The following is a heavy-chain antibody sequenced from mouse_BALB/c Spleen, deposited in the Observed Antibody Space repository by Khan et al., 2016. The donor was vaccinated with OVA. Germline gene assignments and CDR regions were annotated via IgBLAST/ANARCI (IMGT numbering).Heavy chain of an antibody. J-gene: IGHJ3*01. CDR3: ARAGYGGFAY. D-gene: IGHD1-1*02. V-gene: IGHV5-4*02. CDR1: GFTFSDYY. CDR2: ISDGGSYT. Sequence: EVELVESGGGLVKPGGSLKLSCAASGFTFSDYYMYWVRQTPEKRLEWAATISDGGSYTYYPDSVKGRFTISRDNAKNNLYLQMSSLKSEDTAMYYCARAGYGGFAYWGQGTLVTVSA.